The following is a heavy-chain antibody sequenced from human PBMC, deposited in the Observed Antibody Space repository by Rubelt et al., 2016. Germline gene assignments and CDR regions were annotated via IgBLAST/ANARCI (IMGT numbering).Heavy chain of an antibody. D-gene: IGHD6-6*01. V-gene: IGHV1-18*01. Sequence: QVQLVQSGAEVKKPGASVKVSCKASGYTFTSYGISWVRQAPGQGLEWMGWISAYNGNTNYAQKLPGRGPMTTDTSTITAYMELRSLRSDDTAVYYCARDRIRIAARQGWYFDLWGRGTLVTVSS. CDR3: ARDRIRIAARQGWYFDL. CDR1: GYTFTSYG. CDR2: ISAYNGNT. J-gene: IGHJ2*01.